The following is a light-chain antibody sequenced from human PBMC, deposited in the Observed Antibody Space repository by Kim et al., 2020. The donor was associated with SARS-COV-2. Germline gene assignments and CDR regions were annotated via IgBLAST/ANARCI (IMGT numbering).Light chain of an antibody. V-gene: IGLV6-57*03. CDR3: QSSDSSNLHVV. J-gene: IGLJ2*01. CDR1: SGGIASSN. CDR2: EDK. Sequence: VTITCTRSSGGIASSNVKWYQQRPGSAPTTLIYEDKQRPSGAPDRFSGSIDSSSNSASLTISGLKTEDEADYYCQSSDSSNLHVVFGGGTQLTVL.